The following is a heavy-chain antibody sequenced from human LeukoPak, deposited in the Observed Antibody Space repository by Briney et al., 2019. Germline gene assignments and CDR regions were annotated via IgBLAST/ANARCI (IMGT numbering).Heavy chain of an antibody. D-gene: IGHD4-17*01. V-gene: IGHV3-30*18. J-gene: IGHJ4*02. Sequence: GGSLRLSCAASGFTFSSYGMHWVRQAPGKGLEWVAVISYDGSNKYYADSVKGRFTISRDNSKNTLYLQMNSLRAEDTAVYYCAKPPTVTTRYIDYWAREPWSPSPQ. CDR1: GFTFSSYG. CDR2: ISYDGSNK. CDR3: AKPPTVTTRYIDY.